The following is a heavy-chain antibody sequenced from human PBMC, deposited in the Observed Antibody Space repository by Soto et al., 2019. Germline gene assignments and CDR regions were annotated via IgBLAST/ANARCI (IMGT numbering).Heavy chain of an antibody. CDR2: IRSKAYGGTT. CDR1: GFTFGDYG. Sequence: GGSLRLSCTASGFTFGDYGMSWFRQAPGKGLEWVGFIRSKAYGGTTEYAASVKGRFTIPRDDSKSIAYLQMNSLKTEDTAVYYCTREDDPYGDYVFDYWVQGTLVTVSS. J-gene: IGHJ4*02. V-gene: IGHV3-49*03. D-gene: IGHD4-17*01. CDR3: TREDDPYGDYVFDY.